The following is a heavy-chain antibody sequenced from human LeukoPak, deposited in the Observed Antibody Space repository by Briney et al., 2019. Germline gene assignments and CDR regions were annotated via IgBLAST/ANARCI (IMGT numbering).Heavy chain of an antibody. J-gene: IGHJ6*04. CDR1: GGSISSYY. D-gene: IGHD2-2*01. V-gene: IGHV4-59*01. Sequence: SETLSLTCTVSGGSISSYYWSWIRQPPGKGLEWIGYIYYSGSTNYSPSLKSRVTISVDTSKNQFSLKLSSVTAADTAVYYCARGGEGCSSTSCYPYYYYYGMDVWGKGTTVTVSS. CDR3: ARGGEGCSSTSCYPYYYYYGMDV. CDR2: IYYSGST.